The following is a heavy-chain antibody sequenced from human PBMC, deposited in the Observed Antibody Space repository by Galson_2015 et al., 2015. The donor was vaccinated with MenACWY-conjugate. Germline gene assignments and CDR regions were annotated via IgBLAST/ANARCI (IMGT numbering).Heavy chain of an antibody. CDR3: ARRATTGWFDP. Sequence: TLSLTCTVSGASMSNYSWTWIRQSPGKGLEWIGHIYHSGATNYNPSLQSRVTISADASKDQISLNLASVSAADTAVYYCARRATTGWFDPWGQGTLVTVSS. CDR2: IYHSGAT. V-gene: IGHV4-59*13. D-gene: IGHD4-17*01. CDR1: GASMSNYS. J-gene: IGHJ5*02.